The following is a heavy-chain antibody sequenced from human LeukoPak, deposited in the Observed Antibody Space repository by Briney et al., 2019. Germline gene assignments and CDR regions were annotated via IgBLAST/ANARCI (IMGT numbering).Heavy chain of an antibody. V-gene: IGHV4-38-2*02. CDR2: MYHSGST. CDR1: GYSISSAYY. Sequence: PSETLSLTCSVSGYSISSAYYWGWIRQPPGKGLEWIGTMYHSGSTNYNPSLKSRVTISVDTSKNQFSLKLSSVTAADTAIYYCAREESDWSSLGYYYHYMDVWGKGTTVTISS. CDR3: AREESDWSSLGYYYHYMDV. J-gene: IGHJ6*03. D-gene: IGHD3-9*01.